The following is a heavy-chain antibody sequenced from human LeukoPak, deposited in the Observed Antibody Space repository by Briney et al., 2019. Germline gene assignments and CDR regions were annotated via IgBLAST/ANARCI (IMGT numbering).Heavy chain of an antibody. V-gene: IGHV3-21*01. D-gene: IGHD3-3*01. CDR3: ARGRDDFWSGYLVDWFDP. CDR2: ISSSSSYI. Sequence: GGSLRLSCAASGFTFSSYSMNWVRQAPGKGLEWVSSISSSSSYIYYADSVKGRFTISRDNAKNSLYLQMNSLRAEDTAVYYCARGRDDFWSGYLVDWFDPWGQGTLVTVSS. J-gene: IGHJ5*02. CDR1: GFTFSSYS.